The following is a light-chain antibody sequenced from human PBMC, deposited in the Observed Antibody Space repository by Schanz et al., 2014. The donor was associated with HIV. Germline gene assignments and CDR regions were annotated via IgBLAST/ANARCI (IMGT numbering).Light chain of an antibody. CDR2: DAS. CDR1: QSISTW. V-gene: IGKV1-33*01. J-gene: IGKJ4*01. Sequence: IQLTQSPSTLSASVGDRLTITCRASQSISTWLAWYQQKPGKAPKLLIYDASNLETGVPSRFSGSGSGTDFTFTISSLQPEDIATYYCHQHDNLPLTFGGGTKVEIK. CDR3: HQHDNLPLT.